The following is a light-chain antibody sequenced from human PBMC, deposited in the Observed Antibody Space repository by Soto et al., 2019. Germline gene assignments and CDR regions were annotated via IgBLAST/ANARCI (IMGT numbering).Light chain of an antibody. J-gene: IGLJ1*01. V-gene: IGLV1-44*01. CDR2: SNN. Sequence: QSVLTQPPSASGTPGQRVIISCSGSSSHIGSNPVNWYQQLPGTAPKLLIYSNNKRPSGVPDRFSGSKSGTSASLAISGLQSEDEADYYCAAWDVILNGRYVFGPGTKLTVL. CDR1: SSHIGSNP. CDR3: AAWDVILNGRYV.